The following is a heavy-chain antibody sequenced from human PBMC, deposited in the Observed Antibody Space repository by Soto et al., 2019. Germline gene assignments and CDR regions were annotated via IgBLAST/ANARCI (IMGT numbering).Heavy chain of an antibody. V-gene: IGHV5-10-1*01. CDR1: GYSFTSYW. J-gene: IGHJ4*02. D-gene: IGHD3-22*01. Sequence: PGESLKISCKGSGYSFTSYWISWMRQMPGKGLEWMGRIDPSDSYTNYSPSFQGHVTISADKSISTAYLQWSSLKASDTAMYYCAYDSSGYSTFDYWGQGTMVTVSS. CDR3: AYDSSGYSTFDY. CDR2: IDPSDSYT.